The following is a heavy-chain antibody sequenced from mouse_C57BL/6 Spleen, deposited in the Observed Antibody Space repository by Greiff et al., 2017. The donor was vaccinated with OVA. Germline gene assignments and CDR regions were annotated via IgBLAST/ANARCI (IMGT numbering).Heavy chain of an antibody. CDR1: GYSITSGYD. Sequence: EVKLVESGPGMVKPSQSLSLTCTVTGYSITSGYDWHWIRHFPGNKLEWMGYISYSGSTNYNPSLKSRISITHDTSKNHFFLKLNSVTTEDTATYYCARGNLYYAMDYWGQGTSVTVSS. CDR2: ISYSGST. V-gene: IGHV3-1*01. CDR3: ARGNLYYAMDY. J-gene: IGHJ4*01.